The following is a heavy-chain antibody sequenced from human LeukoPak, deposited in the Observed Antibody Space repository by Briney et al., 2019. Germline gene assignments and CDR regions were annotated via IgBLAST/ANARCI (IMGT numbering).Heavy chain of an antibody. CDR3: ARDSTFATNWYDP. CDR2: ISKSGST. V-gene: IGHV4-59*01. D-gene: IGHD3-16*01. Sequence: SETLSLTCTVSGTSISSSYWNWIRQPPGKGLEWIGYISKSGSTLYNPSLKRRLSISIDMAKNLFSLKLSSVTAADTAVYYCARDSTFATNWYDPWGQGTLVTVSS. J-gene: IGHJ5*02. CDR1: GTSISSSY.